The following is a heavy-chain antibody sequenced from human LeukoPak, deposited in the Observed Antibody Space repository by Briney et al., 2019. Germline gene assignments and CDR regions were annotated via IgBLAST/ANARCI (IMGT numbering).Heavy chain of an antibody. Sequence: SEALSLTCTVSGGSISSFYWSWIRQPPGKGLEWIGFISYSGSTNYNPSLRGRVTISVDTSKNQFSLNLSSVTGADTAVYYCARGGPGSGWHYYLDYWGQGTLVTVSS. J-gene: IGHJ4*02. CDR3: ARGGPGSGWHYYLDY. D-gene: IGHD3-22*01. CDR1: GGSISSFY. V-gene: IGHV4-59*13. CDR2: ISYSGST.